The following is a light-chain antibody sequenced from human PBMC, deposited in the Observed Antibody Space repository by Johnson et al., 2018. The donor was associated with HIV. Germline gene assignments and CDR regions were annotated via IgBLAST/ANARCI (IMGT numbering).Light chain of an antibody. CDR1: SSNIGDNY. CDR2: DNN. CDR3: GTWDSSLSAGV. Sequence: QSVLTQSPSVSAAPGQKVTISCSGSSSNIGDNYVSWYRQFPETAPKLLIYDNNKRPSGIPDRFSGSKSGTSATLGITGLQTGDEADYYCGTWDSSLSAGVFGTGTKGTVL. V-gene: IGLV1-51*01. J-gene: IGLJ1*01.